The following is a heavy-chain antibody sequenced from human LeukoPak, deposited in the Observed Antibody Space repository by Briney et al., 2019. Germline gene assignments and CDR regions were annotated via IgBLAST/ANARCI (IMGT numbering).Heavy chain of an antibody. J-gene: IGHJ6*02. Sequence: GGSLRLSCAASGFSFSYYAMNWVRQAPGKGLEWVSSIVTTTSHIYYADSVKGRFTISRDNAKNSLYLQMTSLRAEDTAIYYCARDREAKARIGGMDVWGQGTTVVVSS. D-gene: IGHD2-15*01. V-gene: IGHV3-21*06. CDR2: IVTTTSHI. CDR1: GFSFSYYA. CDR3: ARDREAKARIGGMDV.